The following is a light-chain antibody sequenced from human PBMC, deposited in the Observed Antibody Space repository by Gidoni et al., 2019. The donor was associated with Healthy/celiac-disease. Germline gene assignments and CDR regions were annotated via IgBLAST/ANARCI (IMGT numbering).Light chain of an antibody. CDR1: QSVSSY. V-gene: IGKV3-11*01. Sequence: DIVLTQSQATLSLSPGERATLSCRASQSVSSYLAWYQQKPGQAPRLLIYDASNRATGIPARFSGSGSGTDFTLTISSLEPEDLAVYCGQQRSDWHYITFGEGTQLEIK. CDR3: QQRSDWHYIT. CDR2: DAS. J-gene: IGKJ5*01.